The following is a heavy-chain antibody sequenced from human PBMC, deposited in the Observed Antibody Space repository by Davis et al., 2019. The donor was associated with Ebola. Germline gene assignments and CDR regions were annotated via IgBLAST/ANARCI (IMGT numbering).Heavy chain of an antibody. J-gene: IGHJ4*02. V-gene: IGHV3-30*02. CDR2: IRRDGSNK. D-gene: IGHD3-22*01. CDR3: ARARTYYYDSSGYYMFYYFDY. Sequence: GGSLRLSCAASGFTFSSYGMHWVRQAPGKGLEWVAFIRRDGSNKYYADSVKGRFTISRDNAKNSLYLQMNSLRDEDTAVYYCARARTYYYDSSGYYMFYYFDYWGQGTLVTVSS. CDR1: GFTFSSYG.